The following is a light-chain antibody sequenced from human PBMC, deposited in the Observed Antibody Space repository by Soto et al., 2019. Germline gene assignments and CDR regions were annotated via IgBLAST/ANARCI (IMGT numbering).Light chain of an antibody. CDR1: QSISSY. CDR3: QQSYSTPT. V-gene: IGKV1-39*01. J-gene: IGKJ1*01. CDR2: AAS. Sequence: DIQMTQSPSSLSASQGDRVTITCRAGQSISSYLHWYQQKPGKAPKLLICAASSLQSGVPSRFSGSGSGTDFTLTISSLQPEDFATYYCQQSYSTPTFGQGTKVDI.